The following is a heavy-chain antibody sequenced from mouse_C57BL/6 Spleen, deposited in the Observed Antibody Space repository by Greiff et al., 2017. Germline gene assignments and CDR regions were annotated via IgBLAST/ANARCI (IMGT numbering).Heavy chain of an antibody. V-gene: IGHV1-22*01. CDR2: INPNNGGT. J-gene: IGHJ3*01. CDR1: GYTFPDYN. Sequence: EVQLQQSGPELVKPGASVKMSCKASGYTFPDYNMDWVKQSHGKSLEWIGYINPNNGGTSYNQKFKGKATLTVNKSSSTADMELRSLTSEDSSVYYCASGYLAWFAYWGLETLVTVSA. D-gene: IGHD2-3*01. CDR3: ASGYLAWFAY.